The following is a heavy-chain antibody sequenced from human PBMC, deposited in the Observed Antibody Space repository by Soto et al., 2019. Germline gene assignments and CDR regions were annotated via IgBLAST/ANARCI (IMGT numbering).Heavy chain of an antibody. CDR2: ISAYNGNT. Sequence: SVKLSCKASGYTFTSYGISWVRQAPGQGLEWMGWISAYNGNTNYAQKLQGRVTMTTDTSTSTAYMELRSLRSDDTAVYYCAREVYDSSGYYPDYWGQGTLVTVSS. D-gene: IGHD3-22*01. CDR3: AREVYDSSGYYPDY. V-gene: IGHV1-18*01. CDR1: GYTFTSYG. J-gene: IGHJ4*02.